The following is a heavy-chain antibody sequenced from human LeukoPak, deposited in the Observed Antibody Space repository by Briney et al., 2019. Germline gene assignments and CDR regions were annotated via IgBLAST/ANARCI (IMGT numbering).Heavy chain of an antibody. CDR1: GFTFDDYA. CDR2: ISWNSGSI. Sequence: PGRSLRLSCGASGFTFDDYAMPWVRRAPGKGLEWVSGISWNSGSIGYADSVKGRFTISRDNPKNSLYLQVNSLRAEDTALFYCGKDDRYYYDSSGYYSGRDVWRQGTTV. CDR3: GKDDRYYYDSSGYYSGRDV. J-gene: IGHJ6*02. V-gene: IGHV3-9*01. D-gene: IGHD3-22*01.